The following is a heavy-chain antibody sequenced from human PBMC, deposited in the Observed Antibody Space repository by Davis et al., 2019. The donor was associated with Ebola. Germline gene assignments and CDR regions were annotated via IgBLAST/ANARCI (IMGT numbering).Heavy chain of an antibody. V-gene: IGHV3-23*01. Sequence: PGGSLRLSCAASGFTFSSYAMNWVRQAPGKGLEWVSTISRYGDNTYYADSVKGRFTISRDNSKNTLYLQMISLRADDTAIFYCAKDGAVAGFDYWGQGTLVTVSP. D-gene: IGHD6-19*01. CDR3: AKDGAVAGFDY. CDR2: ISRYGDNT. J-gene: IGHJ4*02. CDR1: GFTFSSYA.